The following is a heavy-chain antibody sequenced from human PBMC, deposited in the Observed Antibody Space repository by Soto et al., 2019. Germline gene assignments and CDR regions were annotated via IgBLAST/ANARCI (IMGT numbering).Heavy chain of an antibody. D-gene: IGHD6-13*01. CDR3: ARTYSSSWSPFDY. CDR2: INQSGST. V-gene: IGHV4-34*01. Sequence: PSETLSLTCTVSGGSISSYYWSWIRQPPGKGLEWIGEINQSGSTNYNPSPKSRFTISVDTSKNQFSLKLSSVTAADTAVYYCARTYSSSWSPFDYWGQGTLVTVSS. J-gene: IGHJ4*02. CDR1: GGSISSYY.